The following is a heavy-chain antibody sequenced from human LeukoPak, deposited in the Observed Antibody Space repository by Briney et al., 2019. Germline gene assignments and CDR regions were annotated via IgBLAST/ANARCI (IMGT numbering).Heavy chain of an antibody. J-gene: IGHJ4*02. CDR3: ARSRGAFLGPDY. Sequence: SETLSLTCTVSGGSISSYYWSWIRQPPGKGLEWIGYIYYSGSTNYNPSLKSRVTISVDTSKNQFSLRLSSVTAADTAVYYCARSRGAFLGPDYWGQGTLVTVSS. CDR2: IYYSGST. D-gene: IGHD3-3*02. V-gene: IGHV4-59*01. CDR1: GGSISSYY.